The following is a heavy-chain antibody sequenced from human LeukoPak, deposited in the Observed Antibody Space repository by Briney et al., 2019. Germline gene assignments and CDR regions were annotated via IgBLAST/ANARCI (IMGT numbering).Heavy chain of an antibody. Sequence: GSLRLSCLASGFTFNSYWIHWVRQAPGKGLEWVSSISSSSSYIYYADSVKGRFTISRDNAKNSLYLQMNSLRAEDTAVYYCARDLWFGELEDYWGQGTLVTVSS. CDR2: ISSSSSYI. J-gene: IGHJ4*02. CDR3: ARDLWFGELEDY. D-gene: IGHD3-10*01. V-gene: IGHV3-21*01. CDR1: GFTFNSYW.